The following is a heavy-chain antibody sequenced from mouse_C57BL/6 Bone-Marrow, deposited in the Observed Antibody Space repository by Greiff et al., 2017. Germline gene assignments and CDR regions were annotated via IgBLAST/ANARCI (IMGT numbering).Heavy chain of an antibody. D-gene: IGHD1-1*01. Sequence: VQLKESGGGLVQPGGSLKLSCAASGFTFSDYYMYWVRQTPEKRLEWVAYISNGGGSTYYPDTVKGRFTISRDNAKNTLYLQMSRLKSEDTAMYYCARHNYYGSSLAWFAYWGQGTLVTVSA. V-gene: IGHV5-12*01. J-gene: IGHJ3*01. CDR1: GFTFSDYY. CDR3: ARHNYYGSSLAWFAY. CDR2: ISNGGGST.